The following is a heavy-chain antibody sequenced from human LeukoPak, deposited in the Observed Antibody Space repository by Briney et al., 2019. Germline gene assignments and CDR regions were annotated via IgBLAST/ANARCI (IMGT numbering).Heavy chain of an antibody. D-gene: IGHD3-10*01. CDR2: IYTIWST. Sequence: SDTLSLTCTLSFGSISIYYGSWIPHPAGKGLEWIIRIYTIWSTNYNPSLQSRVTISVDTSKKQFSLKLSSVTAADTAVYYCARDGGLGSGKVPFAPWGQGTLVTVSS. V-gene: IGHV4-4*07. J-gene: IGHJ5*02. CDR1: FGSISIYY. CDR3: ARDGGLGSGKVPFAP.